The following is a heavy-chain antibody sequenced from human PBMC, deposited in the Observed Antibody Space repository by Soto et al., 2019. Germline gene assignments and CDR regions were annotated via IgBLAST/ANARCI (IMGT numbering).Heavy chain of an antibody. CDR1: DGSISSGGYY. D-gene: IGHD5-12*01. CDR3: ARDLEYSGYDLPRY. J-gene: IGHJ4*02. Sequence: SETLSLTCTVSDGSISSGGYYWSWIRQHPGKGLEWIGYIYYSGSTYYNPSLKSRVTISVDTSKNQFSLKLSSVTAADTAVYYCARDLEYSGYDLPRYWGQGTLVTVSS. V-gene: IGHV4-31*03. CDR2: IYYSGST.